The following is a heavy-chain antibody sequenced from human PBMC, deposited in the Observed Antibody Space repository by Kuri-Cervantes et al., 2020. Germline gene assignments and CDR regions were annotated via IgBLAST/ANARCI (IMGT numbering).Heavy chain of an antibody. V-gene: IGHV3-11*04. Sequence: GGSLRLSCAASGFTFSDYYMSWIRQAPGKGPEWVSYISSGGVTIYYADSVKGRFTISRDNSKNTLYLQMNSLRAEDTAVYYCAKTSGRYQAILEWLLRNWGQGTPVTVSS. CDR3: AKTSGRYQAILEWLLRN. CDR1: GFTFSDYY. D-gene: IGHD3-3*02. CDR2: ISSGGVTI. J-gene: IGHJ4*02.